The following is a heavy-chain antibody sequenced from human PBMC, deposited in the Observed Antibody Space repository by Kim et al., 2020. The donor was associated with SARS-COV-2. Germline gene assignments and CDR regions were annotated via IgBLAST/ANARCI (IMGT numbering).Heavy chain of an antibody. D-gene: IGHD3-10*01. CDR3: ARTYYYGSRGMDV. Sequence: YSPSFQGHVTISAAKSISTAYLQWSSLKASDTAMYYCARTYYYGSRGMDVWGQGTTVTVSS. J-gene: IGHJ6*02. V-gene: IGHV5-10-1*01.